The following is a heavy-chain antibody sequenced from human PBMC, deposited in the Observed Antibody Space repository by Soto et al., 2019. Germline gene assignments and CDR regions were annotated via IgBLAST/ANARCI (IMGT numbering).Heavy chain of an antibody. CDR2: ISSNGGST. V-gene: IGHV3-64D*06. J-gene: IGHJ4*02. CDR3: VKALRYFDWLPDFDY. D-gene: IGHD3-9*01. CDR1: GFTFSSYA. Sequence: GGSLRPSCSASGFTFSSYAMHWVRQAPGKGLEYVSAISSNGGSTYYADSVKGRFTISRDNSKNTLYLQMSSLRAEDTAVYYCVKALRYFDWLPDFDYWGQGTLVTVSS.